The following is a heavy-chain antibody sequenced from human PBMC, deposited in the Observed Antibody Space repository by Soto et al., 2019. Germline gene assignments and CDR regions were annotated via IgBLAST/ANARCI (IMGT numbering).Heavy chain of an antibody. CDR1: GFTFSSYW. CDR3: ARDAILPYYYGMDV. V-gene: IGHV3-74*01. CDR2: INSDGSST. J-gene: IGHJ6*02. D-gene: IGHD3-3*01. Sequence: EVQLVESGGGLVQPGGSLRLSCAASGFTFSSYWMHWVRQAPGKGLVWVSRINSDGSSTSYADSVKGRFTISRDNAKNTLYLQMNSMRAEDTAVYYCARDAILPYYYGMDVWGQGTTVTVSS.